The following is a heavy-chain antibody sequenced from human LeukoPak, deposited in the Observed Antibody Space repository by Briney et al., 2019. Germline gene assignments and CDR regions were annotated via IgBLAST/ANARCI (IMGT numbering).Heavy chain of an antibody. D-gene: IGHD6-13*01. CDR1: GFTFINYA. V-gene: IGHV3-23*01. Sequence: GGSLRLSCVGSGFTFINYAMTWVRQSPARGLEYVSSSSGSGASTHYADSVKGRFTISRDNSRNTLYLEMSSLRAEDTAVYYCAKDQQQLISVSFDYWGQGTLVTVSS. CDR2: SSGSGAST. CDR3: AKDQQQLISVSFDY. J-gene: IGHJ4*02.